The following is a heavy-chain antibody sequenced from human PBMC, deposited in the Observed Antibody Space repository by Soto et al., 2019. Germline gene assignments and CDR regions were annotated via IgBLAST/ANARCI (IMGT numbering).Heavy chain of an antibody. CDR2: ISGSGGST. CDR3: AKWGVAAAGFNWFDP. CDR1: GFTFSRYA. D-gene: IGHD6-13*01. Sequence: EVQLLESGGGLVQPGGSLRLSCAASGFTFSRYAMSWVRQAPGKGLEWVSAISGSGGSTYYADSVKGRFTISRDNSKNTLYLQMNGLRAEDPAVYYCAKWGVAAAGFNWFDPWGQGTLVTVSS. J-gene: IGHJ5*02. V-gene: IGHV3-23*01.